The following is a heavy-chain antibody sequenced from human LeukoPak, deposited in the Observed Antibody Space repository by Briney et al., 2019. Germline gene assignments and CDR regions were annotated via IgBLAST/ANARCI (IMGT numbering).Heavy chain of an antibody. D-gene: IGHD4-17*01. CDR2: IYYSGST. CDR1: GVSISSYY. CDR3: ARVGSVTTDAFDI. V-gene: IGHV4-59*01. Sequence: PSETLSLTCTVSGVSISSYYWSWIRQPPGKGLEWIGYIYYSGSTNYNPSLKSRVTISVDTSKNQFSLKLSSVTAADTAVYYCARVGSVTTDAFDIWGQGTMVTVSS. J-gene: IGHJ3*02.